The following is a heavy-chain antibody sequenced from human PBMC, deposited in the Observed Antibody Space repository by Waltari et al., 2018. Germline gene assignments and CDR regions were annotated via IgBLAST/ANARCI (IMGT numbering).Heavy chain of an antibody. CDR2: IYTSGST. V-gene: IGHV4-61*02. Sequence: QVQLQESGPGLVKPSQTLSLTCPVSGGSISSGSYYWNWIRQPAGKGLEWIGRIYTSGSTNYNPSLKSRVTISVDTSKNQFSLKLSSVTAADTAVYYCATVEYYDCSLYWGQGTLVTVSS. CDR3: ATVEYYDCSLY. CDR1: GGSISSGSYY. D-gene: IGHD3-3*01. J-gene: IGHJ4*02.